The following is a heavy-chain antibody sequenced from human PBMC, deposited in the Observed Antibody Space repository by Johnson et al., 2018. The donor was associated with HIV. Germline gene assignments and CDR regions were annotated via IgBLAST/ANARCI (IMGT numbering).Heavy chain of an antibody. CDR3: ARDPEGYSGYDFGDAFDI. V-gene: IGHV3-23*01. Sequence: VESGGSLRLSCAASGFTFSSYAMSWVRQAPGKWLEWVSAISGRGGSTYYAVSVKGRFTISRDNSKNSLSLQMNRMRAEDTAVSYCARDPEGYSGYDFGDAFDIWGQGTMVTVSS. D-gene: IGHD5-12*01. J-gene: IGHJ3*02. CDR2: ISGRGGST. CDR1: GFTFSSYA.